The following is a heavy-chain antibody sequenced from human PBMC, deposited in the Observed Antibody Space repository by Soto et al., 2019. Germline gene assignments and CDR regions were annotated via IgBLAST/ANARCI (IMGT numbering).Heavy chain of an antibody. CDR2: ISTSGGST. CDR1: GFTFSTYG. D-gene: IGHD5-12*01. Sequence: EVQLLESGGGLVQPGGSRRLSCAASGFTFSTYGMSWIRQAPGKGLEWVSSISTSGGSTFYAESVKGLFTISRDNSKNTLNLQMNSLRAEDTAVYYCAKDKIYIADHYGMDVWGQGTTVTVSS. V-gene: IGHV3-23*01. CDR3: AKDKIYIADHYGMDV. J-gene: IGHJ6*02.